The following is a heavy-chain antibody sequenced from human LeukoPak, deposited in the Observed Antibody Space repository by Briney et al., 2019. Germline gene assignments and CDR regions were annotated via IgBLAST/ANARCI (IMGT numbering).Heavy chain of an antibody. CDR3: TTDPSQWIQLWLPIDY. D-gene: IGHD5-18*01. J-gene: IGHJ4*02. Sequence: GSLRLSCAASGFTFSNAWMSWVRQAPGKGLEWVGRIKSKTDGGTTDYAAPVEGRFTISRDDSKNTLYLQMNSLKTEDTAVYYCTTDPSQWIQLWLPIDYWGQGTLVTVSS. CDR2: IKSKTDGGTT. CDR1: GFTFSNAW. V-gene: IGHV3-15*01.